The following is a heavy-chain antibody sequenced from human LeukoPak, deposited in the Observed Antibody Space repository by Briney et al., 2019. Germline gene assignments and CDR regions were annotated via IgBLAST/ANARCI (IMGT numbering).Heavy chain of an antibody. Sequence: SEALSLTCTVSGGSISGYFWNWIRQSPGKGLEWIGYIYHDGSTSYNPSLKSRVTMSVDTSKNQFSLKLYSVTAADTAVYYCARAKTRWVFGYWGQGTLVTVSS. CDR1: GGSISGYF. V-gene: IGHV4-59*01. CDR3: ARAKTRWVFGY. J-gene: IGHJ4*02. D-gene: IGHD3-3*01. CDR2: IYHDGST.